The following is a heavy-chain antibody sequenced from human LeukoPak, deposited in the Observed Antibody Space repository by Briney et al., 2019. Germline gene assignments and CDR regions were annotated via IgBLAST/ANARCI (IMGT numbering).Heavy chain of an antibody. CDR2: IYYSGST. V-gene: IGHV4-39*01. CDR3: ARPRPLRDGSGSDWFDP. J-gene: IGHJ5*02. Sequence: KTSETLSLTCTVSGGSISSSSYYWGWIRQPPGKGLEWIGSIYYSGSTYYNPSLKSRVTIPVDTSKNQFSLKLSSVTAADTAVYYCARPRPLRDGSGSDWFDPWGQGTLVTVSS. D-gene: IGHD3-10*01. CDR1: GGSISSSSYY.